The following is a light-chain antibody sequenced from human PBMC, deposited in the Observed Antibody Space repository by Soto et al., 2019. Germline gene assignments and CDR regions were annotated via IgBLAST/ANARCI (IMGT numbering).Light chain of an antibody. CDR3: EQYNSYLYT. J-gene: IGKJ2*01. CDR1: QSISSW. Sequence: DIQMTQSPSTLSASVGDRVTITCRASQSISSWLAWYQQKPGKAPKLLIYDASSLEIGVPSRFRGSGSGTEFTLTISSLQPDDFATYYCEQYNSYLYTFGQGTKLEIK. V-gene: IGKV1-5*01. CDR2: DAS.